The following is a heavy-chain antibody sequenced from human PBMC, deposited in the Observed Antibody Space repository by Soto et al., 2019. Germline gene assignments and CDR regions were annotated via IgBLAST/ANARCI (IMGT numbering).Heavy chain of an antibody. CDR3: ARGMTLVGGLSFSSLYLDY. V-gene: IGHV3-21*01. J-gene: IGHJ4*02. Sequence: GGSLRLSCAASGFTFGISSMNWVRQAPGKGLEWVSFISSQNGHIYYADSQKGRFTISRDNAKNSLYLQMDNLRADETGIYFCARGMTLVGGLSFSSLYLDYWGQGALVTVSS. D-gene: IGHD3-10*01. CDR1: GFTFGISS. CDR2: ISSQNGHI.